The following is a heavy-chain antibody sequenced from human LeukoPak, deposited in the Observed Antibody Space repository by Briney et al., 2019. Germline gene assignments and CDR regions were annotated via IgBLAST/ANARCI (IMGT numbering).Heavy chain of an antibody. CDR2: IYYSGGT. Sequence: SETLSLTCTVSGGSVSSGSYYWSWIRQPPGKGLEWIGYIYYSGGTNYNPSLKSRVTISVDTSKNQFSLKLSSVTAADTAVYYCARGGFDYWGQGTLVTVSS. D-gene: IGHD3-16*01. J-gene: IGHJ4*02. CDR1: GGSVSSGSYY. V-gene: IGHV4-61*01. CDR3: ARGGFDY.